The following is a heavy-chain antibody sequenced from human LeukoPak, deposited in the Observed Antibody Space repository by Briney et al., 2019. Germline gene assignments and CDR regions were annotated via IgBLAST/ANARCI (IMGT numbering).Heavy chain of an antibody. Sequence: TSETLSLTCTVSGGSISTYYWTWIRQPPGKGLEWIGYIYYSGSTYYNPSLKSRVTISVDTSKNQFSLKLSPVTAADTAVYYCARQRYDSSGYYDDYWGQGTLVTVSS. CDR2: IYYSGST. CDR3: ARQRYDSSGYYDDY. D-gene: IGHD3-22*01. J-gene: IGHJ4*02. CDR1: GGSISTYY. V-gene: IGHV4-59*08.